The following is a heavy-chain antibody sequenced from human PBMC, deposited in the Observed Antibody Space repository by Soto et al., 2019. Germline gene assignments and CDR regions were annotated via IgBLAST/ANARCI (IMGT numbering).Heavy chain of an antibody. Sequence: EVQLVESGGGLVQPGGSLRLSCAASGFTFSGSWMHWVRQAPGKGLVWVSRINGAGSGTSYADFVKGRFTISRDDAKNTLFLQMNGLRAEDTAVYYCARGIFGSGTANDWWGQGTLVTVSS. V-gene: IGHV3-74*01. CDR2: INGAGSGT. J-gene: IGHJ4*02. CDR1: GFTFSGSW. CDR3: ARGIFGSGTANDW. D-gene: IGHD3-10*01.